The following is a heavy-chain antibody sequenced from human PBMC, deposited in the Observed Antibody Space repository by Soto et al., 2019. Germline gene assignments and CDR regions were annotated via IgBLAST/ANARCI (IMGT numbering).Heavy chain of an antibody. V-gene: IGHV3-66*01. CDR2: IYSGGST. Sequence: PSETLSLTCTVSGGSISTGGYYWNWIRQAPGKGLEWVSVIYSGGSTYYADSVKGRFTISRDNSKNTLYLQMNSLRAEDTAVYYCARGFNDYDSSGYYYGAAFDISGQGTMVTVSS. D-gene: IGHD3-22*01. J-gene: IGHJ3*02. CDR3: ARGFNDYDSSGYYYGAAFDI. CDR1: GGSISTGGYY.